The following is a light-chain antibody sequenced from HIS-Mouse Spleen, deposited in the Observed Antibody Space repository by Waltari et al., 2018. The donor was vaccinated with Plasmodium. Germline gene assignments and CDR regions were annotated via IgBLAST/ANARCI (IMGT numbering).Light chain of an antibody. CDR1: QSVSSSY. CDR2: GAS. J-gene: IGKJ1*01. Sequence: ELVLTQSPGTLSLSPRERSTLPCRASQSVSSSYLAWYQQKPGQAPRLLIYGASSSANGIPDRFSGSGSGTDFTLTISRLEPEDFAVYYCQQYGSSSWTFGQGTKVEIK. V-gene: IGKV3-20*01. CDR3: QQYGSSSWT.